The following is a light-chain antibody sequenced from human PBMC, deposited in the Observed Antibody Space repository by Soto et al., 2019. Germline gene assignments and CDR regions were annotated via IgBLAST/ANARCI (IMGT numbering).Light chain of an antibody. Sequence: QSALSQPASVSGSPGQSITISCTGTSRDIGTSNLVSWYQQYPGKAPKLMIYEVTKRPSGISSRFSGSKSGNTASLTISGLQPEDEADYYCSSYTGISTSLFVFGTGTKVTVL. J-gene: IGLJ1*01. CDR3: SSYTGISTSLFV. V-gene: IGLV2-23*02. CDR2: EVT. CDR1: SRDIGTSNL.